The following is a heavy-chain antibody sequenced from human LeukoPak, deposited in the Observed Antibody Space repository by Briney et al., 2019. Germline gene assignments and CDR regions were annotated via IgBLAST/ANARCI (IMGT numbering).Heavy chain of an antibody. CDR1: GFTMRDND. J-gene: IGHJ4*01. CDR2: IYSGGST. CDR3: AKRPLSPCN. V-gene: IGHV3-66*01. Sequence: GGSLRLSCAASGFTMRDNDMTWVRQAPGKGLEWVSLIYSGGSTSYADSVKGRFTISRDNSKNTLYLQMNSLRAEDTAVYYCAKRPLSPCNWGLGTLVTVSS.